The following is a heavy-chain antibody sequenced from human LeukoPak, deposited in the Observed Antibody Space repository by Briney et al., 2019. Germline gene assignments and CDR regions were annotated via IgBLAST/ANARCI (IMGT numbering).Heavy chain of an antibody. CDR3: AKDRADSGSYSYFDY. D-gene: IGHD1-26*01. Sequence: GGSLRLSCAASGFTFDDYAMHWVRQAPGKGLEWVSLISWDGGSTYYADSVKGRFTIPRDNIKNSLYLQMNSLRAEDTALYYCAKDRADSGSYSYFDYWGQGTLVTVSS. CDR2: ISWDGGST. V-gene: IGHV3-43D*03. J-gene: IGHJ4*02. CDR1: GFTFDDYA.